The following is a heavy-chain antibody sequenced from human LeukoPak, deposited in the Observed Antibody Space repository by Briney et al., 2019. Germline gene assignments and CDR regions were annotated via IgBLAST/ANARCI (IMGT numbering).Heavy chain of an antibody. Sequence: PGGSLRLSCAASGFTFSSYAMHWVRQAPGKGLEWVAVISYDGSNKYYADSVKGRFTTSRDNSKNTLYLQMNSLRAEDTAVYYCAKDAVYCSSTSCYGREGGEIDYWGQGTLVTVSS. V-gene: IGHV3-30*18. J-gene: IGHJ4*02. D-gene: IGHD2-2*01. CDR3: AKDAVYCSSTSCYGREGGEIDY. CDR2: ISYDGSNK. CDR1: GFTFSSYA.